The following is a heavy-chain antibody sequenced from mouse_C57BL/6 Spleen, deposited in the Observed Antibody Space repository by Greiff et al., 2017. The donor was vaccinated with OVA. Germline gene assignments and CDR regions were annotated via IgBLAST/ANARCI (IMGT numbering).Heavy chain of an antibody. J-gene: IGHJ3*01. CDR1: GFSLTSYG. V-gene: IGHV2-2*01. CDR2: IWSGGST. Sequence: QVQLKQSGPGLVQPSQSLSITCTVSGFSLTSYGVHWVRQSPGKGLEWLGVIWSGGSTDYNAAFISRLSISKDNSKSQVFFKMNSLHADDTAIYYCARKGDYGSSYPAWFAYWGQGTLVTVSA. CDR3: ARKGDYGSSYPAWFAY. D-gene: IGHD1-1*01.